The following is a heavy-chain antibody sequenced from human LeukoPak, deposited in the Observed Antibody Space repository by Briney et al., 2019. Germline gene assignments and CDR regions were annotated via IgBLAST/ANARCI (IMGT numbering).Heavy chain of an antibody. D-gene: IGHD6-13*01. Sequence: SQTLSLTCALSGDSFSSNSAAWTWIRQSPSRGLEWLGRTYYRSKWYNDYAVSVKSRITINPDTSKNQFSLQLNSVTPEDTAVYYCARGMGAAADAFDIWGQGTMVTVSS. J-gene: IGHJ3*02. CDR3: ARGMGAAADAFDI. CDR2: TYYRSKWYN. CDR1: GDSFSSNSAA. V-gene: IGHV6-1*01.